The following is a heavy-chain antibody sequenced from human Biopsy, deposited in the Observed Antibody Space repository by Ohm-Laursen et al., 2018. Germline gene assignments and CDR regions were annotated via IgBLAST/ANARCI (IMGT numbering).Heavy chain of an antibody. V-gene: IGHV4-59*01. Sequence: GTLSLTCTVSGGSIRSDYWSWIRQSPRKGLEWIGHISGRGATTYNPSLRGRVTISVDTSKNQFSLKLSSVTAADTAVFFCARLYRLDDYWNDDPPDAFDVWGQGTMVTVSS. CDR2: ISGRGAT. CDR1: GGSIRSDY. D-gene: IGHD3-3*01. J-gene: IGHJ3*01. CDR3: ARLYRLDDYWNDDPPDAFDV.